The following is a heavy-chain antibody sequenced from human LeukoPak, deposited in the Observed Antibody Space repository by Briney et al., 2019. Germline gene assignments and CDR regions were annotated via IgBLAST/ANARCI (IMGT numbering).Heavy chain of an antibody. CDR1: GGSFSGYY. D-gene: IGHD4-17*01. Sequence: SETLSLTCAVYGGSFSGYYWSWIRQPPGKGLEWVGEINHSGSTNYNPSLKSRVTISVDTSKNQFSLKLSSVTAADTAVYYCARGDYGARNWSDPWGQGTLVTVSS. J-gene: IGHJ5*02. CDR3: ARGDYGARNWSDP. V-gene: IGHV4-34*01. CDR2: INHSGST.